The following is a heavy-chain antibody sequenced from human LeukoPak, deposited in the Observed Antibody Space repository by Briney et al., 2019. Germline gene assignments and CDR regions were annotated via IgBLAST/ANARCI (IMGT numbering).Heavy chain of an antibody. V-gene: IGHV3-7*01. J-gene: IGHJ4*02. CDR1: GITFANSW. Sequence: PGGSLRLSCAASGITFANSWMAWVRQAPGKGQEWVANIKQDGSTKHYADSLKGRFTISRDNPKNSLFLQMNNLRADDTAIYYCTRDTIGSLDYWGQGILVTVAS. D-gene: IGHD1-26*01. CDR2: IKQDGSTK. CDR3: TRDTIGSLDY.